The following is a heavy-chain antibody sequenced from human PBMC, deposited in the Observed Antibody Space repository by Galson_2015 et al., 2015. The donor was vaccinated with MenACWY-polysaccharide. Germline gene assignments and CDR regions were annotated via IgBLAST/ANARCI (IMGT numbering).Heavy chain of an antibody. CDR3: ARGGRRGVWYEGDY. D-gene: IGHD6-19*01. V-gene: IGHV1-8*01. CDR1: GYTFTTIA. Sequence: SVKVSGKGSGYTFTTIAINWVRQAPGQGLEWMAWMSPTSGNTGSAQKFQGRVTMTWNTSISTAYMELSSLRSEDTAVYYCARGGRRGVWYEGDYWGQGTLVTVSS. J-gene: IGHJ4*02. CDR2: MSPTSGNT.